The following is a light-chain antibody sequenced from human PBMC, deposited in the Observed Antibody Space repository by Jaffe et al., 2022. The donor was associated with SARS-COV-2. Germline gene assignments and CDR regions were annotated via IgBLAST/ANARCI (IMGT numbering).Light chain of an antibody. J-gene: IGLJ3*02. V-gene: IGLV4-69*01. CDR2: FNSDGSH. CDR1: SGHTTYA. Sequence: QHVLTQSPSASASLGASVKLTCTLSSGHTTYAIAWHQQQPEEGPRYLMKFNSDGSHSKGDGIPDRFSGSSSGAERYLTISSLQSEDEADYYCQTWGTGIQVFGGGTKLTVL. CDR3: QTWGTGIQV.